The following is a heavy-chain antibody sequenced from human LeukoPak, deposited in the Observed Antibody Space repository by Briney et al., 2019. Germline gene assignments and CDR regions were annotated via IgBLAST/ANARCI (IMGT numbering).Heavy chain of an antibody. CDR1: GGSISSNY. CDR3: ARDRRAYDFWSGYYQD. Sequence: SETLSLTCTVSGGSISSNYWSWIRQPPGKGLEWIGYIYYSGSTNYNPSLKSRVTISVDTSKNQFSLKLSSVTAADTAVYYCARDRRAYDFWSGYYQDWGQGTLVTVSS. J-gene: IGHJ4*02. CDR2: IYYSGST. V-gene: IGHV4-59*01. D-gene: IGHD3-3*01.